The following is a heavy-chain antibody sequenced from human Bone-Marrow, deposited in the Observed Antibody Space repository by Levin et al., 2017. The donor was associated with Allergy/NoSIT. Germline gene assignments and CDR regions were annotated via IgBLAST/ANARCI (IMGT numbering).Heavy chain of an antibody. D-gene: IGHD1-1*01. J-gene: IGHJ2*01. Sequence: HAGGSLRLSCAASGFTFNNFGMNWVRQTPAKGLEWIAYISSSGTPIHYADSVKGRFTISRDNAKNSVDLHMTSLGAEDTAVYYCARDSKYCTETNCFPAWYFDLWGRGTLVTVSS. CDR3: ARDSKYCTETNCFPAWYFDL. CDR1: GFTFNNFG. CDR2: ISSSGTPI. V-gene: IGHV3-48*01.